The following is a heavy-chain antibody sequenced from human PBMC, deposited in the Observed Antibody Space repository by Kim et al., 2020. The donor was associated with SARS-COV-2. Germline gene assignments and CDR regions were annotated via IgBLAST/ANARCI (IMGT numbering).Heavy chain of an antibody. V-gene: IGHV4-31*02. Sequence: NNPSLQARVTISVDASKNQVSLQLSSVTAADTAVYSCARTGIAAAGYFDYWGQGTLVTVSS. J-gene: IGHJ4*02. D-gene: IGHD6-13*01. CDR3: ARTGIAAAGYFDY.